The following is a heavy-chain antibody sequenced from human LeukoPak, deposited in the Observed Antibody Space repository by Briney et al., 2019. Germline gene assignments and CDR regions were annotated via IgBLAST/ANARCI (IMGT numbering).Heavy chain of an antibody. CDR3: ARDYYDSSGYFNWFDP. CDR1: VGTFSSYA. J-gene: IGHJ5*02. Sequence: GSSVKVSCKASVGTFSSYAISWVRQAAGRGLEWMGRIIPILGIENYAQKFQGRVTITADKSTSTADMELSSLRSEDTAVYYCARDYYDSSGYFNWFDPWGQGTLVTVSS. CDR2: IIPILGIE. D-gene: IGHD3-22*01. V-gene: IGHV1-69*04.